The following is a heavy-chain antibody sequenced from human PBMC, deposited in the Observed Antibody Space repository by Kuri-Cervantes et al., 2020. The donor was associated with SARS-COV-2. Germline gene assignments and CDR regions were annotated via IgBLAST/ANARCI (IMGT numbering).Heavy chain of an antibody. V-gene: IGHV1-46*01. CDR3: ARGGAVAGTTHDAFDI. D-gene: IGHD6-19*01. CDR2: INPSGGST. CDR1: GYTFTSYY. Sequence: ASVKVSCKASGYTFTSYYMHWVRQAPGQGLEWMGIINPSGGSTSYAQKFQGRVTMTRDTSTSTVYMELSSLRSEDTAVYYFARGGAVAGTTHDAFDIWGQGTMVTVSS. J-gene: IGHJ3*02.